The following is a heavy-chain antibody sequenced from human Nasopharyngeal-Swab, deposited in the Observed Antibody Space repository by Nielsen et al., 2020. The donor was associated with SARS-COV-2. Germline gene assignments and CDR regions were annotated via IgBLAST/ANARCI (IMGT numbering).Heavy chain of an antibody. CDR1: GFTFSDSA. V-gene: IGHV3-73*01. CDR3: TRCGGGCYSGRDY. D-gene: IGHD2-15*01. J-gene: IGHJ4*02. Sequence: GESLKISCAASGFTFSDSAIHWVRQAPGKGLEWVGRVRSKGNNYATAYSASVKGRFIIFRDDPTNTAYLQMNSLKTEDTAMYYCTRCGGGCYSGRDYWGQGTLVTVSS. CDR2: VRSKGNNYAT.